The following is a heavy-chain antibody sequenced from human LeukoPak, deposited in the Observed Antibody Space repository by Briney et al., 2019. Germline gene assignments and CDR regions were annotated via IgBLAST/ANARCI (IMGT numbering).Heavy chain of an antibody. V-gene: IGHV3-7*01. D-gene: IGHD6-19*01. Sequence: GGSLRLSCAASGFIFTDYWMNWVRQAPGKGLEWVAMIKYDGIDKKYLDSVKGRFTISRDNAKNSLYLQMNSLRAEDTAVYYCAKELRGGSGWYSYYYYYGMDVWGQGTTVTVSS. CDR1: GFIFTDYW. J-gene: IGHJ6*02. CDR2: IKYDGIDK. CDR3: AKELRGGSGWYSYYYYYGMDV.